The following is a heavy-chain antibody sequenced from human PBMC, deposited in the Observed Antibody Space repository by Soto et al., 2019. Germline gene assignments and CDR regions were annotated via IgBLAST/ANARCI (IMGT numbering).Heavy chain of an antibody. D-gene: IGHD2-2*01. J-gene: IGHJ5*02. Sequence: SETLSLTCAVYGGSFSGYYWSWIRQPPGKGLEWIGEINHSGSTNYNPSLKSRVTISVGTSKNQFSLKLSSVTAADTAVYYCARGPIIQIPVGYCSSTSCSRAGWFDPWGQGTLVTVSS. CDR3: ARGPIIQIPVGYCSSTSCSRAGWFDP. CDR2: INHSGST. V-gene: IGHV4-34*01. CDR1: GGSFSGYY.